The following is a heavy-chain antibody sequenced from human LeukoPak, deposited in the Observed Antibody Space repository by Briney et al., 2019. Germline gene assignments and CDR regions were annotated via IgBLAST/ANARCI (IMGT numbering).Heavy chain of an antibody. Sequence: PGGSLRLSCAASGFTFSSFAMTWVRQAPGKGLEWVSTVSGSAGRTNYADSAKGQFTISRDNSKNTLYLQMNSLRADDTAVYHCVTHYYGSGTYFFGYWGQGTLVTVSS. CDR2: VSGSAGRT. CDR1: GFTFSSFA. D-gene: IGHD3-10*01. V-gene: IGHV3-23*01. J-gene: IGHJ4*02. CDR3: VTHYYGSGTYFFGY.